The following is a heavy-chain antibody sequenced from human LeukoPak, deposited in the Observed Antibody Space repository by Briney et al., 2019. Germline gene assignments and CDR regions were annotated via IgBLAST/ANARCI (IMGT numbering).Heavy chain of an antibody. D-gene: IGHD3-9*01. CDR1: GYTFTSNA. CDR2: INTNTGNP. Sequence: GASVKVSCKASGYTFTSNAMNWVRQAPGQGLEWMGWINTNTGNPTYAQGFTGRFVFSLDASVSTAYLQISSLKAEDTAVYYCAREWVYDILTRTASGTANAFDIWGQGTMVTVSS. V-gene: IGHV7-4-1*02. CDR3: AREWVYDILTRTASGTANAFDI. J-gene: IGHJ3*02.